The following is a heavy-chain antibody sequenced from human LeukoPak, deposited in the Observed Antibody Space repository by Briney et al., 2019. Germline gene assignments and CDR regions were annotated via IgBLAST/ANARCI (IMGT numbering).Heavy chain of an antibody. J-gene: IGHJ4*02. CDR3: ARDVWYSSDS. CDR2: ISGISGTI. D-gene: IGHD2-8*02. V-gene: IGHV3-48*02. Sequence: GGSLRLSCAASGFTFSSYSMNWVRQAPGKGLEWLSYISGISGTIWYADSVRGRFTISRDNGKNSLYLQMNSLRDEDTAVYYCARDVWYSSDSWGQGTLVTVSS. CDR1: GFTFSSYS.